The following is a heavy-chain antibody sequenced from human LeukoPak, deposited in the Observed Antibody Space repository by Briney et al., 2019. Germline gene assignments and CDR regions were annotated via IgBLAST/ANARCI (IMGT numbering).Heavy chain of an antibody. V-gene: IGHV3-23*01. CDR1: GFISVTYA. CDR3: AKQSNDFWSGFSVPPGYGLDV. Sequence: GGSLRLSCAASGFISVTYAIDWVRQAPGKGLEWVSGISSSGSTTFYADSVKGRFTVSRDNSKNTVYLQMNGLRAEDTATYYCAKQSNDFWSGFSVPPGYGLDVWGQGSTVIVSS. J-gene: IGHJ6*01. D-gene: IGHD3-3*01. CDR2: ISSSGSTT.